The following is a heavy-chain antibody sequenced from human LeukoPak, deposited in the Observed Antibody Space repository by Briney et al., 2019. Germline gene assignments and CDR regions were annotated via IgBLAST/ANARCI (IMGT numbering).Heavy chain of an antibody. CDR2: ISGSGDNT. D-gene: IGHD3-9*01. CDR1: GFTFSTYV. Sequence: GGSLRLSCAASGFTFSTYVMSWVRQAPGKGLEWVSGISGSGDNTYYADSVKGRFTISRDNSKNTLHLQMNSLRAEDTAVYYCAKGSGYDTDFDYWGQGTLATVSS. V-gene: IGHV3-23*01. J-gene: IGHJ4*02. CDR3: AKGSGYDTDFDY.